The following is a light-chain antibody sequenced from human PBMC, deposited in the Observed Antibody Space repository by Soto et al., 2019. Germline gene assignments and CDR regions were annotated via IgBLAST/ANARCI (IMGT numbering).Light chain of an antibody. Sequence: GLTQTRSVSESPAQAVTFSFLGTSRDVGIYNYVSWYQQRPGTAPKVMIYDVTKRPSGVPDRFSGSKSANTASLTISGLQADDEADYYCCSYAGKYTLLFGGGTK. V-gene: IGLV2-11*01. J-gene: IGLJ2*01. CDR3: CSYAGKYTLL. CDR2: DVT. CDR1: SRDVGIYNY.